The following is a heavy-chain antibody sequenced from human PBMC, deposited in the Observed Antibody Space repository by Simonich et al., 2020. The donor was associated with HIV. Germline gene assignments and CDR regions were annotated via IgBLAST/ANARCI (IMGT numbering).Heavy chain of an antibody. CDR3: AAGNGLLRFLEWEGTYMDV. V-gene: IGHV4-34*01. Sequence: QVHLQQWGAGLLEPSETLSLTCAVYGGSFSGYCWSWIRQFPGKGLEWIREINRSGSTYHNPSLKSRVTISVDTSKNQFSLKLSSVTAADTTVYYCAAGNGLLRFLEWEGTYMDVWGKGTTVTVSS. CDR2: INRSGST. D-gene: IGHD3-3*01. J-gene: IGHJ6*03. CDR1: GGSFSGYC.